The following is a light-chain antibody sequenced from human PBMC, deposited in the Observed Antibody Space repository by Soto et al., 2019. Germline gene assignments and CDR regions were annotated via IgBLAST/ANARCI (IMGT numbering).Light chain of an antibody. J-gene: IGKJ4*01. Sequence: EIVMTQSPATVSVSPGEGVTLSCRASQSAISNLAWYQQKPGQTPRLLIYDASTRATGIPARFSGSGSGTDFTLTISRLEPEDFAVYYCQQYNNPPLTFGGGTKVDIK. V-gene: IGKV3-15*01. CDR1: QSAISN. CDR3: QQYNNPPLT. CDR2: DAS.